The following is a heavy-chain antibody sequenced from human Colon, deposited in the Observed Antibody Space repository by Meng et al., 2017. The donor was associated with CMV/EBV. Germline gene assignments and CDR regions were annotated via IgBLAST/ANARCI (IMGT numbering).Heavy chain of an antibody. V-gene: IGHV1-2*02. CDR2: INPNSGVT. J-gene: IGHJ6*02. CDR3: ARDKRESMVRYYYYGMDV. D-gene: IGHD3-10*01. Sequence: ASVKVSCKASGYTFTGYYIHWVRQAPGQGLEWMGWINPNSGVTNYAHNFHGRVTMTRDASISTAYMELSRLSSDDTAVYYCARDKRESMVRYYYYGMDVWGQGTTVTVS. CDR1: GYTFTGYY.